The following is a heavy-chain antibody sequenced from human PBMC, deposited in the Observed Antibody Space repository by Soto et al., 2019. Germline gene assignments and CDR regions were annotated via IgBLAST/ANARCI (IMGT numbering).Heavy chain of an antibody. J-gene: IGHJ4*02. CDR3: ARRDTEHFDY. CDR1: GGSISSSSYY. CDR2: IYYSGST. Sequence: SETLSLTCTVSGGSISSSSYYWGWIRQPPGKGLEWIGGIYYSGSTYYNPSLKSRVTISVDTSKNQFSLKLSSVTAADTAVYYCARRDTEHFDYWGQGTLVTVSS. V-gene: IGHV4-39*01. D-gene: IGHD1-1*01.